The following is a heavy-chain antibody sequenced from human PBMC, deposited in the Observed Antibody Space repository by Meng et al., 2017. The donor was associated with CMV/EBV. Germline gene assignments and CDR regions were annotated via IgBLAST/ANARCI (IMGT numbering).Heavy chain of an antibody. V-gene: IGHV4-34*01. J-gene: IGHJ4*02. CDR2: INHSGSN. CDR3: ASSNYDFWSGYSYYFDY. Sequence: GGSFSGYYWRWSRQPPGKGLEWIGEINHSGSNNYNPSLKSRVTISVDTSKNQFSLKLSSVTAADTAVYYCASSNYDFWSGYSYYFDYWGQGTLVTVSS. D-gene: IGHD3-3*01. CDR1: GGSFSGYY.